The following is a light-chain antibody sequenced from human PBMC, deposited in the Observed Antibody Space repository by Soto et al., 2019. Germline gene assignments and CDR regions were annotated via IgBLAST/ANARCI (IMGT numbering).Light chain of an antibody. Sequence: ENVLTQSPATLSLSPGDTATLSCRASQSISNYLGWYQQKPGQPPRLLIYGASKRATGIPARFSGSGSRTEFTLTISSLEPEDFAVYYCQQRTNLRTFGQGTKVDIK. V-gene: IGKV3-11*01. J-gene: IGKJ1*01. CDR2: GAS. CDR3: QQRTNLRT. CDR1: QSISNY.